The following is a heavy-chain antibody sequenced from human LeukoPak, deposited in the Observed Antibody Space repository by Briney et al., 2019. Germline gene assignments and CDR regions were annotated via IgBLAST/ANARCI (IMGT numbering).Heavy chain of an antibody. CDR2: ISYDGINK. D-gene: IGHD3/OR15-3a*01. CDR3: VKDWTGTKPFDL. J-gene: IGHJ2*01. Sequence: GGSLRLSCAASGFTFSSYGMHWVRQAPGKGLEWVAVISYDGINKYYADSVKGRFTISRDNPKNTLYLQMNSLRAEDTAVYYCVKDWTGTKPFDLWGRGTLVTVSS. CDR1: GFTFSSYG. V-gene: IGHV3-33*05.